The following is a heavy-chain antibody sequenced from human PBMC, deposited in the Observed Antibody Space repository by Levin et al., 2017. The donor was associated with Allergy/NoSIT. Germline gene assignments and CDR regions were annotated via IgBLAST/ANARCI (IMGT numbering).Heavy chain of an antibody. CDR3: ARDSIAAAGRGFDY. Sequence: GESLKISCKASGYTFTSYGISWVRQAPGQGLEWMGWISAYNGNTNYAQKLQGRVTMTTDTSTSTAYMELRSLRSDDTAVYYCARDSIAAAGRGFDYWGQGTLVTVSS. D-gene: IGHD6-13*01. CDR2: ISAYNGNT. J-gene: IGHJ4*02. V-gene: IGHV1-18*01. CDR1: GYTFTSYG.